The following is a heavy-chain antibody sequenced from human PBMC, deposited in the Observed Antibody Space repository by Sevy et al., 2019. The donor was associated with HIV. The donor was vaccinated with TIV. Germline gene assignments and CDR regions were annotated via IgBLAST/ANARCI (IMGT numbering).Heavy chain of an antibody. V-gene: IGHV1-46*01. CDR3: ARVVTMVTVGYY. CDR1: GYTFTNYY. CDR2: INPSGGST. Sequence: ASVKVSCKASGYTFTNYYMHWVRQAPGQGLEWMGIINPSGGSTTYAQKFQGRVTMTRDTSASTVYMELSSLRSEDTAVYYCARVVTMVTVGYYWGQGTLVTVSS. D-gene: IGHD3-10*01. J-gene: IGHJ4*02.